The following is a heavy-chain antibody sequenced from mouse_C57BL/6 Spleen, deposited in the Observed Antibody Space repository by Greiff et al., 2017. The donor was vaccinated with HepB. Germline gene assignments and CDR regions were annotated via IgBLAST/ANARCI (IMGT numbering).Heavy chain of an antibody. CDR3: AITPLITTLYYYAMDY. Sequence: EVMLVESGGGLVKPGGSLKLSCAASGFTFSSYAMSWVRQTPEKRLEWVATISDGGSYTYYPDNVKGRFTISRDNAKNNLYLQMSHLKSEDTAMYYCAITPLITTLYYYAMDYWGQGTSVTVSS. D-gene: IGHD1-1*01. CDR2: ISDGGSYT. V-gene: IGHV5-4*03. J-gene: IGHJ4*01. CDR1: GFTFSSYA.